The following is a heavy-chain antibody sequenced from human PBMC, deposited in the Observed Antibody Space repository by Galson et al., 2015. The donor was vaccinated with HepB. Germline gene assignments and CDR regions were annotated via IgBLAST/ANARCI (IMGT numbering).Heavy chain of an antibody. CDR3: TTYYDILTGYYLLMDV. V-gene: IGHV3-15*07. J-gene: IGHJ6*02. Sequence: SLRLSCAASGFTFSNAWMNWVRQAPGKGLEWVGRIKSKTDGGTTDYAAPVKGGFTISRDDSKNTLYLQMNSLKTEDTAVYYCTTYYDILTGYYLLMDVWGQGTTVTVSS. D-gene: IGHD3-9*01. CDR2: IKSKTDGGTT. CDR1: GFTFSNAW.